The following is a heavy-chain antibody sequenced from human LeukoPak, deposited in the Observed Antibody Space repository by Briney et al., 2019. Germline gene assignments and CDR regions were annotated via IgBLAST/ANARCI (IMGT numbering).Heavy chain of an antibody. D-gene: IGHD4-11*01. Sequence: GGSLRLSCAASGFTFSEWWMSWVRQAPGKGLEWVANIKGDGSQKYYVDSVKGRFTISRDNAKNSLYLQMNSLRAVDTAVYYCVSRLVPGLSWGQGTLVTVSS. J-gene: IGHJ4*02. CDR2: IKGDGSQK. V-gene: IGHV3-7*01. CDR1: GFTFSEWW. CDR3: VSRLVPGLS.